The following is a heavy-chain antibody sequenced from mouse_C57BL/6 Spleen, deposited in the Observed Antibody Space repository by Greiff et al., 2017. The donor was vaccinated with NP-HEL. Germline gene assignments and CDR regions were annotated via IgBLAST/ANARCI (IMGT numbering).Heavy chain of an antibody. CDR2: INPNNGGT. Sequence: VQLQQSGPELVKPGASVKIPCKASGYTFTDYNMDWVKQSHGKSLEWIGDINPNNGGTIYNQKFKGKATLTVDKSSSTAYMELRSLTSEDTAVYYCARLDYSNYAYAMDYWGQGTSVTVSS. D-gene: IGHD2-5*01. CDR3: ARLDYSNYAYAMDY. J-gene: IGHJ4*01. CDR1: GYTFTDYN. V-gene: IGHV1-18*01.